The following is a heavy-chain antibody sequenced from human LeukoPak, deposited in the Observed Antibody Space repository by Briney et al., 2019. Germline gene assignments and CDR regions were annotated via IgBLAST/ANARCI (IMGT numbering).Heavy chain of an antibody. CDR2: IIPILNTA. CDR1: GGTFNNYF. Sequence: ASVKVSCKAPGGTFNNYFITWVRQAPGQGLEWMGRIIPILNTANYAQKFQGRVTFTADKSTTTAYMEMGSLRSNDTAVYYCATGVYYGSGTYPAEYWGQGALVTVSS. V-gene: IGHV1-69*08. J-gene: IGHJ4*02. CDR3: ATGVYYGSGTYPAEY. D-gene: IGHD3-10*01.